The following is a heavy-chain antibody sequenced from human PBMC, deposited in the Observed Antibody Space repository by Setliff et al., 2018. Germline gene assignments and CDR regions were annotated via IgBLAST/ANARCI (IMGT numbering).Heavy chain of an antibody. D-gene: IGHD5-12*01. V-gene: IGHV4-59*11. CDR1: GGSISSHY. CDR2: IYYSGST. J-gene: IGHJ4*02. Sequence: SETLSLTCTVSGGSISSHYWSWIRQPPGKGLEWIGSIYYSGSTNYNPSLQSRVTISVDTSKNQFSLKLSSVTAADTAVYYCAKSSPSVGYITDCWGQGTLVTVSS. CDR3: AKSSPSVGYITDC.